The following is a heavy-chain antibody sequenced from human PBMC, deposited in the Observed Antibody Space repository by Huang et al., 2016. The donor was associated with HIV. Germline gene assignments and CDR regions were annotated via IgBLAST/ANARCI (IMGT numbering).Heavy chain of an antibody. CDR1: GLPFTNYD. CDR3: ARARGYYYDGRSYYSRYSFDS. V-gene: IGHV1-8*03. CDR2: MNPYRCNT. J-gene: IGHJ4*02. D-gene: IGHD3-22*01. Sequence: QVQLVQSGAEVRKPGASVRVSCKASGLPFTNYDCNWVRQASGQGLEWSGRMNPYRCNTGYPHKFQGRVTITRNTSINTAYMDLRSLRSDETAVYYCARARGYYYDGRSYYSRYSFDSWGQGTLVTVSS.